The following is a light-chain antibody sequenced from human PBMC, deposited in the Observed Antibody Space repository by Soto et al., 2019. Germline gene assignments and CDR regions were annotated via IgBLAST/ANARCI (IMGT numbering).Light chain of an antibody. V-gene: IGKV3-15*01. J-gene: IGKJ4*01. CDR3: QQYNTWPPLT. CDR1: QSVTSN. CDR2: GAS. Sequence: EIVMTQSPATLSVSPGERATLSCRASQSVTSNLAWYQQKPGQAPRLLIYGASTRATGIPGRFSGSGSGTEFTLTISSLQSEDSALYYCQQYNTWPPLTFGGRTKVEI.